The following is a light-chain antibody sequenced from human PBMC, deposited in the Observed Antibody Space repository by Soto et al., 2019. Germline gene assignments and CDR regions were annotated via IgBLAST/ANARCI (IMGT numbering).Light chain of an antibody. CDR2: WAS. CDR1: QSVLYSSNNKNY. V-gene: IGKV4-1*01. CDR3: QQYYSTPIT. J-gene: IGKJ5*01. Sequence: DIVMTQSPDSLAVSLGERATINCKSSQSVLYSSNNKNYLTWYQQKPGQPPKLLIYWASTRESWVPDRFSVSGSGTDFNLTISSLQAEDVAVYYCQQYYSTPITFGQGTRLEIK.